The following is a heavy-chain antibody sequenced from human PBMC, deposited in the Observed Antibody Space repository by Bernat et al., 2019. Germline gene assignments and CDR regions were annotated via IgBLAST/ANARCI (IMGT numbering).Heavy chain of an antibody. CDR3: AGLTMIVVAGGFDY. Sequence: EVQLLESGGGLVQPGGSLRLSCAASGFTFSSYAMSWVRQALGKGLEWVSAISGSGGSTYYADSVKGRFTISRDNSKNTLYLQMNSLRAEDTAVYYCAGLTMIVVAGGFDYWGQGTLVTVSS. V-gene: IGHV3-23*01. J-gene: IGHJ4*02. D-gene: IGHD3-22*01. CDR2: ISGSGGST. CDR1: GFTFSSYA.